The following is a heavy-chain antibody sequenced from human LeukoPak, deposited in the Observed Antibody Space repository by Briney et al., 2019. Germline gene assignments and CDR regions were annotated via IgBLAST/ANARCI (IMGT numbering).Heavy chain of an antibody. CDR3: AREQTYYDFWSGYYTVGWFDP. D-gene: IGHD3-3*01. J-gene: IGHJ5*02. V-gene: IGHV3-74*01. CDR1: GFTFSSYW. Sequence: PGGSLRLSCAASGFTFSSYWMHWVRQAPGKGLVWVSRINSDGSSTSCADSVKGRFTISRDNAKNTLYLQMNSLRAEDTAVYYCAREQTYYDFWSGYYTVGWFDPWGQGTLVTVSS. CDR2: INSDGSST.